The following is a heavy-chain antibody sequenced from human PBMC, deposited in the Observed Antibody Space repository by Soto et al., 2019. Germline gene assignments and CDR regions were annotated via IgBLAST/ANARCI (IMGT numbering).Heavy chain of an antibody. CDR1: GGSLSSYY. D-gene: IGHD3-10*01. CDR2: IYYRGST. J-gene: IGHJ6*02. V-gene: IGHV4-59*01. Sequence: PSETLSLTCTVSGGSLSSYYWSWLRQPPGKGLEWNGHIYYRGSTNYNPSIKSRDTISVDTSKNQFSLKLSSVTAADTAVYYCARITMVRGVTHYYYYGMDVWGQGTTVTVS. CDR3: ARITMVRGVTHYYYYGMDV.